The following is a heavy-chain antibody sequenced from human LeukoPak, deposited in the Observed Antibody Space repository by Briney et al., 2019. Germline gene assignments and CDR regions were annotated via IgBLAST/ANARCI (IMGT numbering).Heavy chain of an antibody. CDR1: GFTFSSYA. D-gene: IGHD6-13*01. CDR3: AKDGGYSSSWYAGMDV. V-gene: IGHV3-30*04. CDR2: ISYDGSNK. J-gene: IGHJ6*04. Sequence: GGSLRLSCAASGFTFSSYAMHWVRQAPGKGLEWVAVISYDGSNKYYADSVKGRFTISRDNSKNTLYLQMNSLRAEDTAVYYCAKDGGYSSSWYAGMDVWGKGTTVTVSS.